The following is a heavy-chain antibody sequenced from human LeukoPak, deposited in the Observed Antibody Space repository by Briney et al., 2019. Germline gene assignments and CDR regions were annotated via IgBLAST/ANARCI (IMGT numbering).Heavy chain of an antibody. D-gene: IGHD6-19*01. CDR1: GFTFSTYA. J-gene: IGHJ5*02. Sequence: GGSLRLSRAASGFTFSTYAMSWVRQAPGKGLEWVSSISGSGVRTYYADSVKGRFTISRDNSKNTLYLQMNSLRAEDTAVYYCARGSSGWFDDNWFDPWAREPWSPSPQ. V-gene: IGHV3-23*01. CDR3: ARGSSGWFDDNWFDP. CDR2: ISGSGVRT.